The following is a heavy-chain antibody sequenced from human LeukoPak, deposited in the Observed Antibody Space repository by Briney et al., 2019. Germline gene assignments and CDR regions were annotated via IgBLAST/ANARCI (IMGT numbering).Heavy chain of an antibody. D-gene: IGHD6-19*01. V-gene: IGHV3-20*04. CDR1: GFTFDDYG. CDR2: INWNGGST. Sequence: GGSLRLSCAASGFTFDDYGMSWVRQAPGKGLEWVSGINWNGGSTGFADSVKGRFTISRDNAKNSLYLQMKSLRAEDTALYYCARDISSGWYFDYWGQGTLATVSS. J-gene: IGHJ4*02. CDR3: ARDISSGWYFDY.